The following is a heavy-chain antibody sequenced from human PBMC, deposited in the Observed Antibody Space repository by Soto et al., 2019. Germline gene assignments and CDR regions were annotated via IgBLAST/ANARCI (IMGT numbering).Heavy chain of an antibody. Sequence: GESLKISCQGSGYTFNSFWIGWVRQMPGEGLEWMGLMFPWTSDTRYSPSFQGHVSISVDRSAGTGYLQWNSLKASDTAMYYCVTTRDGTTFFPHWGQGTPVTVSS. CDR1: GYTFNSFW. V-gene: IGHV5-51*01. CDR2: MFPWTSDT. J-gene: IGHJ4*02. D-gene: IGHD1-7*01. CDR3: VTTRDGTTFFPH.